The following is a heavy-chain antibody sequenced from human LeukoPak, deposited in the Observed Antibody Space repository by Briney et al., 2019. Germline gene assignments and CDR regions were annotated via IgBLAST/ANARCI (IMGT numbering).Heavy chain of an antibody. D-gene: IGHD3-9*01. V-gene: IGHV4-34*01. Sequence: SETLSLTCAVYGGSFSGYYWSWIRQPPGKGLEWIGEINHSGSTNYNPSLKSRVTKSVDTSKNQFSLKLSSVTAADTAVYYCARLMVGDILTGYRTKYYFDYWGQGTLVTVSS. J-gene: IGHJ4*02. CDR1: GGSFSGYY. CDR2: INHSGST. CDR3: ARLMVGDILTGYRTKYYFDY.